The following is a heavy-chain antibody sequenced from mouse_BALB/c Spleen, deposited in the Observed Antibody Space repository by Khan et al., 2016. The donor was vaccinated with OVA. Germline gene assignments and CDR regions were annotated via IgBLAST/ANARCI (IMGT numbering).Heavy chain of an antibody. D-gene: IGHD2-10*01. Sequence: QIQLVQSGAELMKPGASVKISCEATGYAFRSYWIEWVKQRPGHGLEWVGEILPGTGNTKYNEKFEGKATLTAATSSNTAYLQLSSLTSEDSAVYYCTRPYYADYWGQGTTLTVSS. CDR1: GYAFRSYW. J-gene: IGHJ2*01. CDR3: TRPYYADY. CDR2: ILPGTGNT. V-gene: IGHV1-9*01.